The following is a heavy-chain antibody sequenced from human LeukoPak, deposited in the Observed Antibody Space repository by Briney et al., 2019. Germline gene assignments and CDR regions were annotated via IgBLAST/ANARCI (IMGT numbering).Heavy chain of an antibody. CDR2: INPTGGST. CDR3: ARAVVTAQLDWFDP. V-gene: IGHV1-46*01. J-gene: IGHJ5*02. D-gene: IGHD2-21*02. CDR1: GYTFPSYF. Sequence: GASVNVSCKASGYTFPSYFMHWVRQAPGQGLEWMGIINPTGGSTTYAQKFQGRVTMTRDTSTSTVYMELSSLRSDDTAVYYCARAVVTAQLDWFDPWGQGTLVTVSS.